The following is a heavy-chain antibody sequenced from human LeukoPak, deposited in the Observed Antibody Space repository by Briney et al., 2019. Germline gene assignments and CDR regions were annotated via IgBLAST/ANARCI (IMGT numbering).Heavy chain of an antibody. J-gene: IGHJ4*02. CDR1: GFTFSSYS. V-gene: IGHV3-21*01. CDR2: ISSSSSYI. Sequence: PGGSLRLSCAASGFTFSSYSMNWVRQAPGKGLEWVSSISSSSSYIYYADSVKGRFTISRDNAKNSLYLQMNSLRAEDTAVYYCASGRYDYVWGSYRLNDHWGQGTLVTVSS. CDR3: ASGRYDYVWGSYRLNDH. D-gene: IGHD3-16*02.